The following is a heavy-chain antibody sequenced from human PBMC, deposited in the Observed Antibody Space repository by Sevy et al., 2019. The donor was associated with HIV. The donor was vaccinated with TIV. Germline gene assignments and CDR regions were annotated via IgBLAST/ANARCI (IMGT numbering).Heavy chain of an antibody. CDR1: GSTFTGYY. J-gene: IGHJ4*02. CDR3: ARDFESSSSIPFDY. Sequence: ASVKVSCKASGSTFTGYYLHWFRQPPGKGLDGMGRFNPKSGATNNAQRFQARVTMTRDTSISTAYMELSRLRSDDTAVYYCARDFESSSSIPFDYWGQGTLVTVSS. CDR2: FNPKSGAT. V-gene: IGHV1-2*06. D-gene: IGHD6-13*01.